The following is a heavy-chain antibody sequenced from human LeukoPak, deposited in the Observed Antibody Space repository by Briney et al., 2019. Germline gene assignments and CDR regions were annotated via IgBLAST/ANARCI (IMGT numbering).Heavy chain of an antibody. CDR3: ACNKYYDFFMDV. Sequence: PGGSLRLSCAASGFTLDDYGMSWVRQAPGKGLEWVSGINWNGGSTAYADSVKGRFTISRDNAKNSLYLQMNSLRAEDTAVYYCACNKYYDFFMDVWGKGTTVTVSS. J-gene: IGHJ6*03. D-gene: IGHD3-3*01. CDR2: INWNGGST. V-gene: IGHV3-20*04. CDR1: GFTLDDYG.